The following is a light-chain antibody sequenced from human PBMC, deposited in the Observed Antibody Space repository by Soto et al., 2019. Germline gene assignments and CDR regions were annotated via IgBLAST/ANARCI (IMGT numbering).Light chain of an antibody. V-gene: IGLV2-14*03. CDR3: SSYTSSSAVV. CDR2: DVS. CDR1: SSDVGGSNY. J-gene: IGLJ2*01. Sequence: QSALTQPASVSGSPGQSITISCTGTSSDVGGSNYVSWYRQHPGKAPQLMIYDVSHRPSGVSNRFSASKSGNTASLTISGLQAEDEADYYCSSYTSSSAVVFGGGTKVTVL.